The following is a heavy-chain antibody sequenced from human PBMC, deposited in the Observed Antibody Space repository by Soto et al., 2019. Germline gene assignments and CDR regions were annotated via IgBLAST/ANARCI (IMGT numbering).Heavy chain of an antibody. Sequence: QVQLQESGPGLVKPSETLSLTCTVSVGSISSYYWSWIRQPPGKGLEWIGYIYYSGSTNYNPSLKSRVTTSVDTAKNQFSLKLSSVTAADTAVYYCARRYSSAFDIWGQGTMVTVSS. CDR1: VGSISSYY. CDR3: ARRYSSAFDI. D-gene: IGHD6-13*01. V-gene: IGHV4-59*08. CDR2: IYYSGST. J-gene: IGHJ3*02.